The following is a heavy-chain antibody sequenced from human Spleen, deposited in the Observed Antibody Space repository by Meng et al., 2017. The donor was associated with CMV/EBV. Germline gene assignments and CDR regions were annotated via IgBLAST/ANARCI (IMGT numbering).Heavy chain of an antibody. Sequence: SGGSITPNNQWWGWVRQPPGKGLAWIGEISHSGDTNHNPSLKSRVTILMDRSKNHCSLELSSVTAADTAVYYCAKETSYDSSGYYYWGQGILVTVSS. CDR1: GGSITPNNQW. V-gene: IGHV4-4*02. J-gene: IGHJ4*02. CDR2: ISHSGDT. D-gene: IGHD3-22*01. CDR3: AKETSYDSSGYYY.